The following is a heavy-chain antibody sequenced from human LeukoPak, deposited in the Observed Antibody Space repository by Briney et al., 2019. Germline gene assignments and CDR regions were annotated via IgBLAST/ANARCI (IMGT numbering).Heavy chain of an antibody. V-gene: IGHV3-23*01. D-gene: IGHD1-26*01. CDR3: ARSGSGSSWYYFDY. CDR2: ISGSGVST. J-gene: IGHJ4*02. CDR1: GFTFSSYA. Sequence: PGGSLRLSCAASGFTFSSYAMSWVRQAPGKGLEWVSAISGSGVSTYYADSVKGRFTISRDNSKNTLYLQMNSLRAEDTAVYYCARSGSGSSWYYFDYWGQGTLVTASS.